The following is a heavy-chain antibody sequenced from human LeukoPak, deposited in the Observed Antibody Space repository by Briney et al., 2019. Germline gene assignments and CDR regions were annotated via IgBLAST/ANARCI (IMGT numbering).Heavy chain of an antibody. V-gene: IGHV1-69*04. CDR1: GGTFSSYA. CDR3: AADYGSGSWGMAFDI. Sequence: SVKVSCKASGGTFSSYAISWVRQAPGQGLEWMGRIIPILGIANYAQKFQGRVTITADKSTSTAYMELSSLRSEDTAVYYCAADYGSGSWGMAFDIWGQGTMVTVSS. D-gene: IGHD3-10*01. J-gene: IGHJ3*02. CDR2: IIPILGIA.